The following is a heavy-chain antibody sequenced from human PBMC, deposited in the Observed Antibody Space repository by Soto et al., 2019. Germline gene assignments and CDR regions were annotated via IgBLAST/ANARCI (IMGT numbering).Heavy chain of an antibody. V-gene: IGHV4-39*02. CDR1: GDSISGSPYF. Sequence: QVQLQESGPGLVMPSETLSLTCTVSGDSISGSPYFWGWIRQPPGKRLEWIGSIFYDGYTLYTPSLKRRVTISVDTSKNHFSLKLTSVAAADTAIYFCARLQAAVPHYWGQGILVTVSS. J-gene: IGHJ4*02. CDR2: IFYDGYT. CDR3: ARLQAAVPHY. D-gene: IGHD6-13*01.